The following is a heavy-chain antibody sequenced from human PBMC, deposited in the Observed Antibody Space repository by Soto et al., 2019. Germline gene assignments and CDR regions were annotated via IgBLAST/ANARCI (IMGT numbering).Heavy chain of an antibody. CDR1: GYTFTSYG. D-gene: IGHD3-22*01. CDR3: ARYVAYYYDSSGYSKIFDY. V-gene: IGHV1-18*04. J-gene: IGHJ4*02. CDR2: ISAYNGNT. Sequence: ASVKVSCKASGYTFTSYGSSWVRQAPGQGLEWMGWISAYNGNTNYAQKLQGRVTMTTDTSTSTAYMELRSLRSDDTAVYYCARYVAYYYDSSGYSKIFDYLGQGTLFTVYS.